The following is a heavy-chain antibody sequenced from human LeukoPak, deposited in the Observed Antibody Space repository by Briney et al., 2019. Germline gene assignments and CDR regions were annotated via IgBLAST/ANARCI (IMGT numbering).Heavy chain of an antibody. CDR1: GFTFSSYA. V-gene: IGHV3-23*01. D-gene: IGHD3-9*01. CDR2: ISGSGSGT. CDR3: AKKGQQTGTDYFDY. Sequence: GGSLRLSCAASGFTFSSYAMSWVRQAPGKGLEWVSTISGSGSGTYYADSVKGRFTISRDNSKNTLYLQMNSQRAEDTAVYYCAKKGQQTGTDYFDYWGQGTLVTVSS. J-gene: IGHJ4*02.